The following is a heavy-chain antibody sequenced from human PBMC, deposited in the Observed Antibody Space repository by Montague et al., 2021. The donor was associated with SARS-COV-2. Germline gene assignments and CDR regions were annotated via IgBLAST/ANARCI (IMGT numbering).Heavy chain of an antibody. CDR3: ATLPSSITIFGVVQGYYFDD. Sequence: SETLSLTCAVYGGSFSGYYWSWIRQPPGKGLEWIGEINHCGSTNYNPSLKSRVTISVDTSKNQFSLKLSSVTAADTAVYYCATLPSSITIFGVVQGYYFDDWGQGTLVTVSS. CDR2: INHCGST. V-gene: IGHV4-34*01. D-gene: IGHD3-3*01. J-gene: IGHJ4*02. CDR1: GGSFSGYY.